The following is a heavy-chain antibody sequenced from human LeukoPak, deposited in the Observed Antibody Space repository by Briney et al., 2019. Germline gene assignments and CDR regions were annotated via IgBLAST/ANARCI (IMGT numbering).Heavy chain of an antibody. D-gene: IGHD6-19*01. CDR1: GGSISSYY. Sequence: SETLSLTCTVSGGSISSYYWSWIRQPSGEGLEWIGYIYYSGSTNYNPSLKSRVTISVDTSKNQFSLKLSSVTAADTAVYYCARLYSSGWEFDYWGQGTLVTVSS. J-gene: IGHJ4*02. CDR2: IYYSGST. V-gene: IGHV4-59*01. CDR3: ARLYSSGWEFDY.